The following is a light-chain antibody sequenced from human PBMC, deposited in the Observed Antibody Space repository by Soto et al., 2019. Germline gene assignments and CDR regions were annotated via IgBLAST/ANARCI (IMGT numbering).Light chain of an antibody. Sequence: DIRMTQSPSTLSASVGDRVTITCRASQSISNWLAWYQQKPGKAPKLLIYKASSLESGVPSRFSGSGSGTEFTLTISSLQPDDFATYYCQQYNSGGFTFGPGTKVDIK. CDR1: QSISNW. J-gene: IGKJ3*01. CDR2: KAS. V-gene: IGKV1-5*03. CDR3: QQYNSGGFT.